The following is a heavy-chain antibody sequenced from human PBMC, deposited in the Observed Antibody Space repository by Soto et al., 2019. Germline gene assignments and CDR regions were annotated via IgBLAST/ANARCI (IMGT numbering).Heavy chain of an antibody. D-gene: IGHD3-22*01. CDR3: ASIRLITMIVESWFDP. V-gene: IGHV4-31*03. Sequence: PSETLSLTCTVSGGSISSGGYYWSWIRQHPGKGLEWIGYIYYSGSTYYNPSLKSRVTISVDTSKNQFSLKLSSVTAADTAVYYCASIRLITMIVESWFDPWGQGTLVTVSS. J-gene: IGHJ5*02. CDR1: GGSISSGGYY. CDR2: IYYSGST.